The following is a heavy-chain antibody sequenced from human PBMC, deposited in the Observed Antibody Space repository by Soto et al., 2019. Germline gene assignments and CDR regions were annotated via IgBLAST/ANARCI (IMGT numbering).Heavy chain of an antibody. CDR2: ISGGDGDT. CDR1: GFTFTNYA. D-gene: IGHD3-10*01. CDR3: TKDRFTSTVRKYWFFDL. J-gene: IGHJ2*01. Sequence: EVQLLESGGGLVKPGGSLRLSCAASGFTFTNYAMTWVRQAPGKGLEWVSSISGGDGDTSYADSVKGRFTISRDNSENTVFRQMNRLRPDDTAVYYCTKDRFTSTVRKYWFFDLWGRGTLVTVSS. V-gene: IGHV3-23*01.